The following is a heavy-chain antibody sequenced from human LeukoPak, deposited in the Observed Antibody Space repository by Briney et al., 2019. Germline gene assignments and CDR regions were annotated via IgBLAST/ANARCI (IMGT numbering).Heavy chain of an antibody. CDR1: GFTFSTYW. V-gene: IGHV3-7*04. CDR3: ARDYDGVRGHW. D-gene: IGHD2-8*01. J-gene: IGHJ4*02. CDR2: IKEDGSAK. Sequence: GGSLRLSCAASGFTFSTYWMSWVRQAPGKGLEWVANIKEDGSAKYYVDSVKGRFTISRGNAKNPLYLQMNSLRAEDTAVYYCARDYDGVRGHWWGQGTLVTVSS.